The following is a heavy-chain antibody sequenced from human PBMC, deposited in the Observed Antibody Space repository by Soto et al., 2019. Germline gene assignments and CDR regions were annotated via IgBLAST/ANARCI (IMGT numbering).Heavy chain of an antibody. D-gene: IGHD3-10*01. CDR2: ISYDGSNK. CDR1: GFTFSSYG. CDR3: AKDRPGAGVRGYFDY. J-gene: IGHJ4*02. Sequence: QVQLVESGGGVVQPGKSLRLSCAGSGFTFSSYGMDWVRQAPGKGLEWVAVISYDGSNKYYADSVKGRFTISRNNSKNTLYLKMSSLRADDTAVYYCAKDRPGAGVRGYFDYWGQGTLVTVSS. V-gene: IGHV3-30*18.